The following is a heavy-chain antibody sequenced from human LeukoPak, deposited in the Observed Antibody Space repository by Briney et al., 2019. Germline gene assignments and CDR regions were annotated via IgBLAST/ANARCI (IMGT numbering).Heavy chain of an antibody. Sequence: PSETLSLTCAVSGGSVSSGGYSWSWIRQPPGKGLEWIGYIYHSGSTYYNPSLKSRVTISVDRSKNQFSLELSSVTAADTAVYYCAINYNTAWYGRAFDIWGQGTMVTVSS. V-gene: IGHV4-30-2*01. J-gene: IGHJ3*02. D-gene: IGHD6-19*01. CDR3: AINYNTAWYGRAFDI. CDR1: GGSVSSGGYS. CDR2: IYHSGST.